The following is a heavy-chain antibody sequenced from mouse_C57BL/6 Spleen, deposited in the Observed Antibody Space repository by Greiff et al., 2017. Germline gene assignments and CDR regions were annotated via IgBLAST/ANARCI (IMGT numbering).Heavy chain of an antibody. D-gene: IGHD2-13*01. CDR1: GYTFTSYW. Sequence: QVQLQQPGAELVKPGASVKLSCKASGYTFTSYWMQWVKQRPGQGLEWIGEIDPSDSYTNYNQKFKGKTTLTVDTYSSTAYMQLINLTSEDSAVYYYARGLTTSSGAWFAYWGQGTLVTVSA. CDR3: ARGLTTSSGAWFAY. J-gene: IGHJ3*01. CDR2: IDPSDSYT. V-gene: IGHV1-50*01.